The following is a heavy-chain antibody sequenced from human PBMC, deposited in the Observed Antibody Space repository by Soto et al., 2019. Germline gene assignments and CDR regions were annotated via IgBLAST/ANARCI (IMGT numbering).Heavy chain of an antibody. CDR1: GYRFPKYY. CDR2: IYPDDSDT. J-gene: IGHJ4*02. D-gene: IGHD6-19*01. CDR3: ARAVAGPSYYFDY. V-gene: IGHV5-51*01. Sequence: PGESLKISCKGSGYRFPKYYRGWVRQMPGKDLEWMAIIYPDDSDTRYSPSFQGQVTISADKSISTAHLQWSSLKASDTAMYYCARAVAGPSYYFDYWGQGTLVTVSS.